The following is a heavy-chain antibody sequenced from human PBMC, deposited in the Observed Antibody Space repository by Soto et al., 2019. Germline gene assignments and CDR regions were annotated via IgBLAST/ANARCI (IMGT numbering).Heavy chain of an antibody. CDR3: ARTYYYDSPCWCDP. CDR1: VGSISSSSYY. Sequence: SETLSLTCTVSVGSISSSSYYWGWIRQPPGKGLEWIGSIYYSGSTYYNPSLKSRVTISVDTSKNQFSLKLSSVTAADTAVYYCARTYYYDSPCWCDPWGQGTLVTVS. CDR2: IYYSGST. J-gene: IGHJ5*02. D-gene: IGHD3-22*01. V-gene: IGHV4-39*01.